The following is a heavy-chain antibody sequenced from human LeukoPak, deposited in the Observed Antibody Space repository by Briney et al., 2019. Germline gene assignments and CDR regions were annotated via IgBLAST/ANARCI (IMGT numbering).Heavy chain of an antibody. CDR2: ISYDGSNK. Sequence: GGSLRLSCAASGFTFSSYAMHWVRQAPGKGLEWVAVISYDGSNKYYADSVKGRFTISRDNSKNTLYLQMNCLRAEETAVYYCARDQLASRIWSGYLRLDYWGQGTLVTVSS. V-gene: IGHV3-30*01. D-gene: IGHD3-3*01. J-gene: IGHJ4*02. CDR1: GFTFSSYA. CDR3: ARDQLASRIWSGYLRLDY.